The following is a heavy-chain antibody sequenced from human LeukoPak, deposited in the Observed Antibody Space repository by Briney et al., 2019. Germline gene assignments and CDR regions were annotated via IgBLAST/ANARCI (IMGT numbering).Heavy chain of an antibody. CDR3: ARPPIFITMVRGVMPSVFDY. V-gene: IGHV4-39*01. CDR1: GGSISSYY. CDR2: IYYSGST. Sequence: SETLSLTCTVSGGSISSYYWGWIRQPPGKGLEWIGSIYYSGSTYYNPSLKSRVTISVDTSKNQFSLKLSSVTAADTAVYYCARPPIFITMVRGVMPSVFDYWGQGTLVTVSS. D-gene: IGHD3-10*01. J-gene: IGHJ4*02.